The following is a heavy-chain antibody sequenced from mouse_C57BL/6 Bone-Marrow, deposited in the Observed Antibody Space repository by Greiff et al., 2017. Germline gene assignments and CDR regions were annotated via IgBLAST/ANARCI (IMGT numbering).Heavy chain of an antibody. CDR3: ARRGLPLGCDV. V-gene: IGHV1-42*01. J-gene: IGHJ1*03. CDR2: INPSTGGT. CDR1: GYSFTGYY. D-gene: IGHD2-4*01. Sequence: VQLQQSGPELVKPGASVKISCKASGYSFTGYYMNWVKQSPEKSLEWIGEINPSTGGTTYNQKFKAKATLTVDKSSSTAYMQLKSLTSEDSAVYYCARRGLPLGCDVWGTGTTVTVSA.